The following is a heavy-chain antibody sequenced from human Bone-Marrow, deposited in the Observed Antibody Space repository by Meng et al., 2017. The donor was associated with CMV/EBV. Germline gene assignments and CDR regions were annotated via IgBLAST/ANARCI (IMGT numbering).Heavy chain of an antibody. V-gene: IGHV3-15*01. CDR1: GFTFSNAW. D-gene: IGHD2-2*01. J-gene: IGHJ4*02. Sequence: GESLKISCAASGFTFSNAWMSWVRQAPGKGLEWVGRIKSKTDGGTTDYAAPVKGRFTISRDDSKNTLYLQMNSLKTEDTAVYYCTTGESIVVVPAATNFDYWGQGTLVTVSS. CDR3: TTGESIVVVPAATNFDY. CDR2: IKSKTDGGTT.